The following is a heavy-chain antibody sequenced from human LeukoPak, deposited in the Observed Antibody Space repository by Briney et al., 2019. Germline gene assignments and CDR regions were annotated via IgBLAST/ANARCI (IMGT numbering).Heavy chain of an antibody. CDR2: INHNGNVN. CDR1: GFTFSSYW. D-gene: IGHD6-6*01. CDR3: ATYSSSSGFEY. J-gene: IGHJ4*02. Sequence: GGSLRLSCAASGFTFSSYWMNWARQAPGKGLEWVASINHNGNVNYCVDSVKGRFTISRDNAKNSLYLQMSNLRAEDTAVYFCATYSSSSGFEYWGQGALVTVSS. V-gene: IGHV3-7*03.